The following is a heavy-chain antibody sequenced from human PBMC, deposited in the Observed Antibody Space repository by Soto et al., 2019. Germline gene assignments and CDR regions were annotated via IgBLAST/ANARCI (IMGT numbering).Heavy chain of an antibody. V-gene: IGHV5-51*01. CDR2: IYPGDSDT. CDR3: ARQRRIYDSSGYYSYGMDV. Sequence: GESLTISCKGSGYSFTSYWIGWVRQMPGKGLEWMGIIYPGDSDTRYSPSFQGQVTISADKSISTAYLQWSSLKASDTAMYYCARQRRIYDSSGYYSYGMDVWGQGTTVTVSS. D-gene: IGHD3-22*01. J-gene: IGHJ6*02. CDR1: GYSFTSYW.